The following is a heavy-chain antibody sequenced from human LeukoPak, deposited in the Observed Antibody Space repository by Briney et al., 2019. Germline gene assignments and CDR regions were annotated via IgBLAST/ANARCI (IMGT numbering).Heavy chain of an antibody. D-gene: IGHD6-6*01. V-gene: IGHV1-18*01. J-gene: IGHJ4*02. CDR2: ISAYNGNT. CDR3: ARDGRGGVAARHGYFDY. Sequence: GASVKVSCKASGYTFTSYGISWVRQAPGQGLEWMGWISAYNGNTNYAQKLQGRVTMTTDTSTSTAYMELRSLRSDDTAVYYCARDGRGGVAARHGYFDYWGQGTLVTVSS. CDR1: GYTFTSYG.